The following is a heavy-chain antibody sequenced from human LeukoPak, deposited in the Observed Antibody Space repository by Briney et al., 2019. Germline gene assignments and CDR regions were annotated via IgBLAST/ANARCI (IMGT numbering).Heavy chain of an antibody. Sequence: PGGSLRLSCAASGFTFSSYGMHWVRQAPGKGLEWVAVIWYDGSNKYYADSVKGRFTISRDNSKNTLYLQRNSLRAEDTAVYYCARARGYFDWLLSDYWGQGTLVTVSS. CDR2: IWYDGSNK. D-gene: IGHD3-9*01. J-gene: IGHJ4*02. CDR1: GFTFSSYG. V-gene: IGHV3-33*01. CDR3: ARARGYFDWLLSDY.